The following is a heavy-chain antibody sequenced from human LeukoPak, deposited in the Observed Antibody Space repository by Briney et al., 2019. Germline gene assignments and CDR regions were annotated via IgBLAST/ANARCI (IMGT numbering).Heavy chain of an antibody. D-gene: IGHD3-3*01. CDR2: ISSSSSYI. CDR3: ASSYYDFWSGYYSMYYYYMDV. Sequence: GGSLRLSCAASGFTFSSYSMNLVRQAPGKGLEWVSSISSSSSYIYYADSVKGRFTISRDNAKNSLYLQMNSLRAEDTAVYYCASSYYDFWSGYYSMYYYYMDVWGKGTTVTVSS. J-gene: IGHJ6*03. V-gene: IGHV3-21*01. CDR1: GFTFSSYS.